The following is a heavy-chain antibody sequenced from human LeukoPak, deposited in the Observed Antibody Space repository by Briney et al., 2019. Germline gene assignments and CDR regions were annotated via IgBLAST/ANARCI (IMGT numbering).Heavy chain of an antibody. CDR3: MRTYCSNISCFYFDY. V-gene: IGHV4-4*02. CDR2: IFHAGTT. Sequence: PSETLSLTCAVSGGSIRGSNWGSWARQPAGKGLEKIGEIFHAGTTNYNPSLQSRVTISVDNSRNQFSLKLTSVTAADTAVYYCMRTYCSNISCFYFDYWGQGTLVTVSS. D-gene: IGHD2-2*01. CDR1: GGSIRGSNW. J-gene: IGHJ4*02.